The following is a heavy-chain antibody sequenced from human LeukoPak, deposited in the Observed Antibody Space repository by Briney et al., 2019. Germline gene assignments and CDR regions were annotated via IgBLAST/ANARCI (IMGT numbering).Heavy chain of an antibody. V-gene: IGHV3-23*01. CDR2: ISRSGDNT. J-gene: IGHJ5*02. CDR3: ARAAAGDGSEFDP. D-gene: IGHD7-27*01. Sequence: PGGSLRLSCAASGFAFSNNAMNWVRQAPGKGLEWVSGISRSGDNTYYADSVKGRFTISRDNSKNTLYLQMNSLRAEDTAVYYCARAAAGDGSEFDPWGQGTLVTVSS. CDR1: GFAFSNNA.